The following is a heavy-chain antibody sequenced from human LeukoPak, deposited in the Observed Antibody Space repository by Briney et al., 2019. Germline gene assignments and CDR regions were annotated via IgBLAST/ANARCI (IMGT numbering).Heavy chain of an antibody. Sequence: SVRVSCKASGYTFSGTGWYLYWLRQAPGQGLECMGWIYPNNGATAYAQKFQGRVAMTRDTSITTAYMELSGLRPDDTAVYYCARDGPAQMVDFDYWGQGTLVTVSS. V-gene: IGHV1-2*02. CDR2: IYPNNGAT. CDR1: GYTFSGTGWY. D-gene: IGHD3-10*01. J-gene: IGHJ4*02. CDR3: ARDGPAQMVDFDY.